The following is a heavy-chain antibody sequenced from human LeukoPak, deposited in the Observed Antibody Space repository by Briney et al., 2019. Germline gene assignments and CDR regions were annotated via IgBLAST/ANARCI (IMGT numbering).Heavy chain of an antibody. CDR3: ARGFSWYYDSSGYPNWFDP. Sequence: GASVKVSCKASGYTFTGYYMHWVRQAPGQGLEWMGWINPNSGGTNYAQKFQGRVTMTRDTSISTAYMELSRLRSDDTAVYYCARGFSWYYDSSGYPNWFDPWGQGTLVTVSS. J-gene: IGHJ5*02. D-gene: IGHD3-22*01. V-gene: IGHV1-2*02. CDR1: GYTFTGYY. CDR2: INPNSGGT.